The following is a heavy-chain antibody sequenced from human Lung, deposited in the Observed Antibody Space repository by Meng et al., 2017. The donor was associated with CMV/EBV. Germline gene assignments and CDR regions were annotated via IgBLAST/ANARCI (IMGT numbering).Heavy chain of an antibody. CDR1: GYTFTSYD. CDR2: MNPNSGNT. J-gene: IGHJ6*02. V-gene: IGHV1-8*03. Sequence: ASXXVAXKASGYTFTSYDINWVRQATGQGLEWMGWMNPNSGNTGYAQKFQGRVTITRNNSISTAYMELSSLRSEDTAVYYCARGRAGYYYYGMDVWGQGTTVTVSS. D-gene: IGHD6-19*01. CDR3: ARGRAGYYYYGMDV.